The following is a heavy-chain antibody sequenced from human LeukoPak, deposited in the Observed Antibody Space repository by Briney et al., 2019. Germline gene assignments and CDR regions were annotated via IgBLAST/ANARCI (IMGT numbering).Heavy chain of an antibody. CDR2: ISSSSSYI. D-gene: IGHD2-2*01. CDR3: ARWGHYCSSTSCYDNNWFDP. J-gene: IGHJ5*02. V-gene: IGHV3-21*01. Sequence: GGSLRLSCAASGFTFSSYSMNWVRQAPGKGLEWVSSISSSSSYIYYADSVKGRFTISRDNAKNSLYLQMNSLRAEDTAVYYCARWGHYCSSTSCYDNNWFDPWGQGTLVTVSS. CDR1: GFTFSSYS.